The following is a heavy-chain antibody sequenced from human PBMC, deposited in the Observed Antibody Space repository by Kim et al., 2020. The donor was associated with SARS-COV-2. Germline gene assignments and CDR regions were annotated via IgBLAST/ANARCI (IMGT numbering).Heavy chain of an antibody. CDR1: GCTFSSYA. J-gene: IGHJ4*02. D-gene: IGHD4-17*01. CDR2: IIPIFGTA. Sequence: SVKVSCKASGCTFSSYAISWVRQAPGQGLEWMGGIIPIFGTANYAQKFQGRVTITADESTSTAYMELSSLRSEDTAVYYCARDEDYGDYVSFDYWGQGTLVTVSS. V-gene: IGHV1-69*13. CDR3: ARDEDYGDYVSFDY.